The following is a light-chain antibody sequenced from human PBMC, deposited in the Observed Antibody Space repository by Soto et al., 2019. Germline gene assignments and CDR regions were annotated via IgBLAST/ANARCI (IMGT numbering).Light chain of an antibody. V-gene: IGLV1-47*02. CDR1: TSNIGTFY. Sequence: QSVLTQPPSASSTPGHTVTISCSGSTSNIGTFYVYWYQHLPGTAPKLLIYIDDQRTSGVSDRFSGSKSGTSASLAISGLRSDDEADYYCAAWDDNLNAYVFGSGTKVTVL. J-gene: IGLJ1*01. CDR3: AAWDDNLNAYV. CDR2: IDD.